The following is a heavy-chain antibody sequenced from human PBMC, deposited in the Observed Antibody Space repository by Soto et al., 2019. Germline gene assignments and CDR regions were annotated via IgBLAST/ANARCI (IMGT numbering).Heavy chain of an antibody. CDR1: GFTFSGFA. D-gene: IGHD2-8*01. CDR2: IRSKANSYAT. V-gene: IGHV3-73*01. J-gene: IGHJ6*02. Sequence: PGGSLRLSCAASGFTFSGFAMHWVRQASGRGLEWVGRIRSKANSYATVYAASVKGRFTISRDDSKNTAYLQMNSLKTEDTAVYYCTSGVSLNYYYGMDVWGQGTTVTVS. CDR3: TSGVSLNYYYGMDV.